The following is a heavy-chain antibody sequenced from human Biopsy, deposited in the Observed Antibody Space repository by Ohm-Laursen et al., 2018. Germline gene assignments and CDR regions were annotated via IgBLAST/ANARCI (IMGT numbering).Heavy chain of an antibody. D-gene: IGHD5-24*01. J-gene: IGHJ6*02. CDR1: GFTFSNFG. CDR2: IWYDGSIK. Sequence: SLRLSCAASGFTFSNFGIHWVRQAPGQGLEWVAVIWYDGSIKYYADSVKGRFTISRDDSKNTLYLEMNSLRAEDTAVYYCARDAEMAAHYYYGMDVWGQGTAVTVSS. V-gene: IGHV3-33*01. CDR3: ARDAEMAAHYYYGMDV.